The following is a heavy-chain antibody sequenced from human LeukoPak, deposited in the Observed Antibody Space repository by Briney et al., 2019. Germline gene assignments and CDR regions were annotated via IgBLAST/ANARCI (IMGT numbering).Heavy chain of an antibody. CDR2: IYDSATT. Sequence: ESLSLARNLYGGSIGRYCSSSIRQPPRKTLDWIGYIYDSATTTYNPSLQSRVTISVDKSNNQFSLVLTSVTAADTALDYCAREKSGTVTRAYYYIDVWGKGITVTVSS. CDR3: AREKSGTVTRAYYYIDV. V-gene: IGHV4-59*12. CDR1: GGSIGRYC. D-gene: IGHD1-26*01. J-gene: IGHJ6*03.